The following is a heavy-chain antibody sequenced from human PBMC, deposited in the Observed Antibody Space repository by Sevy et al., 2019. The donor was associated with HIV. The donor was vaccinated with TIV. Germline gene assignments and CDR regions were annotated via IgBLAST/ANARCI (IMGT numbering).Heavy chain of an antibody. V-gene: IGHV3-11*06. CDR3: ARDPGSDYDFWSGHPGGMDV. D-gene: IGHD3-3*01. CDR1: GFTFSDYY. CDR2: ISSSSSYT. J-gene: IGHJ6*02. Sequence: GGSLRLSCAASGFTFSDYYMSWIRQAPGKGLEWVSYISSSSSYTNYADSVKGRFTISRDNANNSLYLLMNSLRAGDTAVYYCARDPGSDYDFWSGHPGGMDVWGQGTTVTVSS.